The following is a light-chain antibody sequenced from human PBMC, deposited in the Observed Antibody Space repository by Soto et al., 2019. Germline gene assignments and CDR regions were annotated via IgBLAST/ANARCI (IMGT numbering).Light chain of an antibody. Sequence: QSGLTQPPSGCGAPGQRGTSSCSRSSSNGGAASDVYWYQELRGTAPRLRISVNNKGPSGVPDRFSGSKSGTSASLAITGLRPEDEADYSCQSYDDTLSGSWVFGTGTKVTVL. V-gene: IGLV1-40*01. J-gene: IGLJ1*01. CDR1: SSNGGAASD. CDR3: QSYDDTLSGSWV. CDR2: VNN.